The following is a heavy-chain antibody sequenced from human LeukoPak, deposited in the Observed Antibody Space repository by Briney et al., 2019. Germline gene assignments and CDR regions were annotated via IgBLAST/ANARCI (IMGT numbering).Heavy chain of an antibody. D-gene: IGHD6-6*01. J-gene: IGHJ6*03. CDR1: GGTFSSYA. CDR3: ARTDSSSTDYYYYYMDV. V-gene: IGHV1-69*06. Sequence: ASVKVSCKASGGTFSSYAISWVRQAPGQGLEWMGGIIPIFGTANYAQKFQGRVTITADKSTSTAYMELSSLRSEDTAVYYCARTDSSSTDYYYYYMDVWGKGTTVTVSS. CDR2: IIPIFGTA.